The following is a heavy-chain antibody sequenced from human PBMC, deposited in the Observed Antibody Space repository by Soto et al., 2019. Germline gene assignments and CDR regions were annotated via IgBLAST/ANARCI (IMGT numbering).Heavy chain of an antibody. D-gene: IGHD1-7*01. CDR3: AKGITGTTTKYYYYYYGMDV. V-gene: IGHV3-30*18. CDR2: ISYDGSNK. CDR1: GFTFSSYG. Sequence: GGSLRLSCAASGFTFSSYGMHWVRQAPGKGLEWVAVISYDGSNKYYADSVKGRFTISRDNSKNTLYLQMNSLRAEDTAVYYCAKGITGTTTKYYYYYYGMDVWGQGTTVTVSS. J-gene: IGHJ6*02.